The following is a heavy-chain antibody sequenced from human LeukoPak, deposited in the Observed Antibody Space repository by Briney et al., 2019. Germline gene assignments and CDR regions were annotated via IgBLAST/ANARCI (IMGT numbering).Heavy chain of an antibody. D-gene: IGHD3-22*01. CDR3: ARDYYDSSGYYYNWFDP. Sequence: GASVKVSCKASGYTFTSYDINWVRQATGQGLEWMGWMIPNSGNTGYAQKFQGRVTMTRNTSISTAYMELSSLRSEDTAVYYCARDYYDSSGYYYNWFDPWGQGTLVTVSS. CDR2: MIPNSGNT. V-gene: IGHV1-8*01. CDR1: GYTFTSYD. J-gene: IGHJ5*02.